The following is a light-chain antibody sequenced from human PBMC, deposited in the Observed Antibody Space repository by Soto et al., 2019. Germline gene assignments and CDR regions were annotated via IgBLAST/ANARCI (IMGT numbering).Light chain of an antibody. CDR1: QSISTW. CDR2: KAS. Sequence: DIQMTHSPSTLASSVADRVTITFRASQSISTWLAWYQQEPGKAPKLLIHKASSLQSGVPSRFSGSGSGTDFTLTISSLHPDDFATYYCQQYNSYSPTFGQGTKVDIK. V-gene: IGKV1-5*03. J-gene: IGKJ1*01. CDR3: QQYNSYSPT.